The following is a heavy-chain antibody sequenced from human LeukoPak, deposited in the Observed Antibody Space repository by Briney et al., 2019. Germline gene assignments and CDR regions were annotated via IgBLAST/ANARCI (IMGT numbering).Heavy chain of an antibody. CDR2: ISYDGSNK. CDR1: GFTFNGYE. Sequence: PGGSLRLSCAASGFTFNGYEMHWVRQAPGKGLEWVAVISYDGSNKYYADFVKGRFTFSRDNSKNTVHLQMNSLRAEDTAVYYCARGRSRERAYGMDVWGPGTTVTVSS. D-gene: IGHD6-6*01. CDR3: ARGRSRERAYGMDV. V-gene: IGHV3-30-3*01. J-gene: IGHJ6*02.